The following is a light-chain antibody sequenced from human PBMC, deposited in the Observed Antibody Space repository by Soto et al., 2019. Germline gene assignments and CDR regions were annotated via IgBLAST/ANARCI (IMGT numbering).Light chain of an antibody. V-gene: IGKV1-39*01. Sequence: DIRMTQSPSSLSASVGDRVTITCRESQSISSYLNWYQQKPGKAPKLLIYAASSLQSGVPSRFSGSRSGPDFTLTISSLQPEDFATYYCQQSYSSPPTFGQGTKVDIK. CDR2: AAS. CDR1: QSISSY. CDR3: QQSYSSPPT. J-gene: IGKJ1*01.